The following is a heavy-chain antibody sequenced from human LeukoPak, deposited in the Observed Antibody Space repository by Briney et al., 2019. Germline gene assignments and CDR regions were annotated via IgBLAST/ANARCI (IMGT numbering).Heavy chain of an antibody. Sequence: GVSLRFSSAASGFTFSSYARSWVRQAPWKGLEWVTAISGSGGSTYYAVSVMRPFTTSRDNSKNTLHLKMNSLRAEAADLYSCAKPAAMAKYWGQGTLVTVSS. CDR1: GFTFSSYA. CDR3: AKPAAMAKY. D-gene: IGHD5-18*01. CDR2: ISGSGGST. V-gene: IGHV3-23*01. J-gene: IGHJ4*02.